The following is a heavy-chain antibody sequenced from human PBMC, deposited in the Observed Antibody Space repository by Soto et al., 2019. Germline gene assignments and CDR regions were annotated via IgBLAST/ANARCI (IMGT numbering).Heavy chain of an antibody. CDR3: ARDWARLAFDI. CDR2: IVVGSGNT. D-gene: IGHD5-12*01. V-gene: IGHV1-58*01. Sequence: ASVKVSCKASGGTFSSYAVSWVRQARGQRLEWIGWIVVGSGNTNYAQKFQERVTITRDMSTSTAYMELSSLRSEDTAVYYCARDWARLAFDIWGQGTMVTVSS. CDR1: GGTFSSYA. J-gene: IGHJ3*02.